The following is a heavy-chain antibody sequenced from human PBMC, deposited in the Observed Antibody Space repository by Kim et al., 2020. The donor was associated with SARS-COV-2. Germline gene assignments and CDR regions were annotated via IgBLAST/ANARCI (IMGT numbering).Heavy chain of an antibody. Sequence: GGSLRLSCAASGFTFGDYAMHWVRQAPGKGLEWVSGISWNSGNIGYADSVKGRFTISRDNARNSLYLQMNSLRAEDTAFYYCAKDMAESVTPMVTPDYWGQGTLVTVSS. D-gene: IGHD5-18*01. V-gene: IGHV3-9*01. CDR1: GFTFGDYA. CDR2: ISWNSGNI. J-gene: IGHJ4*02. CDR3: AKDMAESVTPMVTPDY.